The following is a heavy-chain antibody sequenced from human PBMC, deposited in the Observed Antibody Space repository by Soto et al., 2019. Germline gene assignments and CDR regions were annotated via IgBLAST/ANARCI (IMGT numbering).Heavy chain of an antibody. J-gene: IGHJ4*02. CDR1: GGSISSGGYY. CDR2: IYYSGST. V-gene: IGHV4-31*03. D-gene: IGHD6-13*01. Sequence: QVQLQESGPGLVKPSQSLSITCTVSGGSISSGGYYWSWIRQHPGKGLEWIGYIYYSGSTYYNPSLKSRVTISVDTSKNQFSLKLSSVTAADTAVYYYARGGIAAAAPPDYWGQGPLVPVSS. CDR3: ARGGIAAAAPPDY.